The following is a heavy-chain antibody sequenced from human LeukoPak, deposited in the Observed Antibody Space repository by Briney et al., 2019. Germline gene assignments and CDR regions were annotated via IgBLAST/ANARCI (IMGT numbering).Heavy chain of an antibody. V-gene: IGHV4-59*01. D-gene: IGHD3-9*01. Sequence: SETLSLTCTVSGGSISSYYWSWIRQAPGKGLEWIGYIYYSGSTNYNPSLKSRVTISVDTSKNQFSLKLSSVTAADTAVYYCARELLRHDILTGSYFDYWGQGTLVTVSS. CDR2: IYYSGST. CDR1: GGSISSYY. J-gene: IGHJ4*02. CDR3: ARELLRHDILTGSYFDY.